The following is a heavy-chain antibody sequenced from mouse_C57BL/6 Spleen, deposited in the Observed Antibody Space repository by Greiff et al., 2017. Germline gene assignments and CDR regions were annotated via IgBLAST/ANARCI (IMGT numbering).Heavy chain of an antibody. CDR3: ARGDDYDHWYFDV. D-gene: IGHD2-4*01. V-gene: IGHV1-36*01. CDR2: VYPYNGGT. Sequence: EVQLQESGPVLVQPGPSVKISCKASGFTFTDYYMHWVKQSHGKSLEWIGLVYPYNGGTSYNQKFKGQATLTVDTSSSTAYMELNSLTSEDSAVYDCARGDDYDHWYFDVWGTGTTVTVSS. J-gene: IGHJ1*03. CDR1: GFTFTDYY.